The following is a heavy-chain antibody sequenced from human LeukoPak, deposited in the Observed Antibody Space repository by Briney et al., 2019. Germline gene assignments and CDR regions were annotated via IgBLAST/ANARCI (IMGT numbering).Heavy chain of an antibody. J-gene: IGHJ3*02. CDR1: GFTFSTYS. Sequence: PGGSLRLSCAASGFTFSTYSMNWVRQAPGKGLEWVSYINSDSTTIYYADSVKGRFTISRDNSKNTLYLQMNSLRAEDTAVYYCASGSGYRIVGDAFDIWGQGTMVTVSS. D-gene: IGHD1-26*01. CDR3: ASGSGYRIVGDAFDI. V-gene: IGHV3-48*01. CDR2: INSDSTTI.